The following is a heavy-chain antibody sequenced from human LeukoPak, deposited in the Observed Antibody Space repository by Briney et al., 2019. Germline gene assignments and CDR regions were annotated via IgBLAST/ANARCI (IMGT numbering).Heavy chain of an antibody. D-gene: IGHD3-22*01. CDR3: AATDYYDSSDLDY. CDR1: GGSISSYY. Sequence: PSETLSLTCTVSGGSISSYYWSWIRQPPGKGLEWIGYIYYSGSTNYNPSLKSRVTISVDTSKNQFSLKLSSVTAADTAVYYCAATDYYDSSDLDYWGQGTLVTVSS. V-gene: IGHV4-59*01. J-gene: IGHJ4*02. CDR2: IYYSGST.